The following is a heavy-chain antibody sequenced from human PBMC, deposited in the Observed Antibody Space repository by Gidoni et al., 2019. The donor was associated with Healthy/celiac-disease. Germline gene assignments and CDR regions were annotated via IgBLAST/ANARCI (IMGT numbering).Heavy chain of an antibody. CDR3: ARATPYCSSTSCYMAGHYYYYYGMDV. Sequence: QVQLVQSGAEVKKPGASVKVSCTASGYTFTSYYMHWVRQAPGQGLEWMGIINPSGGSTSYAQKFQGRVTMTRDTSTSTVYMELSSLRSEDAAVYYCARATPYCSSTSCYMAGHYYYYYGMDVWGQGTTVTVSS. D-gene: IGHD2-2*02. V-gene: IGHV1-46*03. CDR1: GYTFTSYY. J-gene: IGHJ6*02. CDR2: INPSGGST.